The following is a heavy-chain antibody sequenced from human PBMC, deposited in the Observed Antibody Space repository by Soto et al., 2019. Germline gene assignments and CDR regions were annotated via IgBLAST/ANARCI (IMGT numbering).Heavy chain of an antibody. J-gene: IGHJ5*02. CDR3: ARGIAVGQGDWFDR. CDR1: GGSISSSSYY. Sequence: QLQLQESGPGLVKPSETLSLTCTVSGGSISSSSYYWGWIRQPPGKGLEWIGSIYYSGSTYYNPSHKSRVPMYVDRSTNQFSLKLSSVTAADTAVYYCARGIAVGQGDWFDRWGQGTLVTVSS. V-gene: IGHV4-39*01. CDR2: IYYSGST. D-gene: IGHD6-19*01.